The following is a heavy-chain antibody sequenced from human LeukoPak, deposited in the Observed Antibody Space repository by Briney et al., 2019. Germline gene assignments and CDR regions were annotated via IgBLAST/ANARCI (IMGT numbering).Heavy chain of an antibody. J-gene: IGHJ4*02. Sequence: GGSLRLSCVASGFTFSRYEMNWVRPAPGKGLEWVSYISSSGSTIYYADSVKGRFTISRDNAKNSLYLQMNSLRAEDTAVYYCARVRAPDYDILTGYRSSDYFDYWGEGTLVTVSS. CDR1: GFTFSRYE. CDR2: ISSSGSTI. D-gene: IGHD3-9*01. CDR3: ARVRAPDYDILTGYRSSDYFDY. V-gene: IGHV3-48*03.